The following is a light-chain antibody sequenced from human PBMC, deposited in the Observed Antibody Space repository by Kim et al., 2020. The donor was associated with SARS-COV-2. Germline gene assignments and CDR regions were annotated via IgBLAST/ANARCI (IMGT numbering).Light chain of an antibody. Sequence: DIQMTQSPSSLSASVGDRVTITCRASQSISSYVNWYQQKPGKAPKLLIYAASSLQSGVPSRFSGSGSGTDFTLTISSLQPEDFATYYCQQSYSTTQTFGQGTKVDIK. V-gene: IGKV1-39*01. CDR3: QQSYSTTQT. CDR1: QSISSY. J-gene: IGKJ1*01. CDR2: AAS.